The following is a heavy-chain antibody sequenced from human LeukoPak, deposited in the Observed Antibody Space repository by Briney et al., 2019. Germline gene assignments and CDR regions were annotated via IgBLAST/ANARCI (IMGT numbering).Heavy chain of an antibody. J-gene: IGHJ4*02. CDR2: INHSGST. D-gene: IGHD3-22*01. CDR1: GGSFSGYY. V-gene: IGHV4-34*01. Sequence: PSETLSLTCAVYGGSFSGYYWSWIRQPPGKGLEWIGEINHSGSTNYNPSLKSRVTISVDTSKNQFSLKLSSVTAADTAVYYCAGGPDDSGGYYPGGFDYWGQGTLVTVSS. CDR3: AGGPDDSGGYYPGGFDY.